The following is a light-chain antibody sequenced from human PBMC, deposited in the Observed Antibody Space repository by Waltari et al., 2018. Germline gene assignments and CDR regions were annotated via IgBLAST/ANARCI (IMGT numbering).Light chain of an antibody. CDR1: SSDVGTYYL. CDR3: CSYAGSSTLI. CDR2: EVS. V-gene: IGLV2-23*02. J-gene: IGLJ2*01. Sequence: LTQPASVSGSPGQSITISCTGTSSDVGTYYLVSWYHQHPGKAPKLMIYEVSKRPSGVSNRFSGSKSGNTASLTISGLQAEDEADYYCCSYAGSSTLIFGGGTKLTVL.